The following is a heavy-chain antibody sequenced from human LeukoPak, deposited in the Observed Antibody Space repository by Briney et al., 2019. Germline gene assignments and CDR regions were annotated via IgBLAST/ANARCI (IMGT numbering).Heavy chain of an antibody. Sequence: GGSLRLSCAASGFTFSSYAMHWVRQAPGKGLEWEAVISYDGSNKYYADSVKGRFTISRDNAKNSLFLQMNTLRAEDTAVYYCARDFPFRGVVLTHWYFDLWGRGTLVTVSS. D-gene: IGHD3-10*01. V-gene: IGHV3-30*04. CDR2: ISYDGSNK. CDR1: GFTFSSYA. J-gene: IGHJ2*01. CDR3: ARDFPFRGVVLTHWYFDL.